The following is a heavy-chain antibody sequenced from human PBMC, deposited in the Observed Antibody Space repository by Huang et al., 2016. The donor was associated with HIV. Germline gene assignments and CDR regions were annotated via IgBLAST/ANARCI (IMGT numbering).Heavy chain of an antibody. CDR1: GFTFSSYA. Sequence: VQLLESGGGLVQPGGSLRLSCAASGFTFSSYAMSWVRQAPGKGLEWVSGISGSGGSTYYADSVKGRFTNSRDNSKNTLYLQMNSLRAEDTAVYYCAKPPSISSKYFQHWGQGTLVTVSS. D-gene: IGHD3-3*02. J-gene: IGHJ1*01. CDR2: ISGSGGST. CDR3: AKPPSISSKYFQH. V-gene: IGHV3-23*01.